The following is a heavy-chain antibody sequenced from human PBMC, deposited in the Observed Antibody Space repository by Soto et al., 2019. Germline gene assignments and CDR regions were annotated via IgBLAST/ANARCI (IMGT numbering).Heavy chain of an antibody. V-gene: IGHV3-7*01. Sequence: EVQLVESGGGLVQPGGSLRLSCAASGLTFSSSWMSWARQAPGKGLEWVANIKQDGSEKYYLDSVKGRFTISRDNAKNSLYLQMNSLRAEETAVYYCARDLGYQTLDYWGQGTLVTVSS. CDR3: ARDLGYQTLDY. D-gene: IGHD6-25*01. J-gene: IGHJ4*02. CDR2: IKQDGSEK. CDR1: GLTFSSSW.